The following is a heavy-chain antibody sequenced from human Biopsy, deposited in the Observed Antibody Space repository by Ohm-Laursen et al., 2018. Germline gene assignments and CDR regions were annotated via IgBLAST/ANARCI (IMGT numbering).Heavy chain of an antibody. Sequence: ASVKVSCNVSGYSLTELSMHWVRQAPGQGLEWMGGFAPENGRIVYSQKFQGRVTMTEDTSTSTACMEVWRLRSDDTAVYYCAADINVWNVNYWGQGTQVIVSS. CDR3: AADINVWNVNY. CDR1: GYSLTELS. D-gene: IGHD1-1*01. J-gene: IGHJ4*02. CDR2: FAPENGRI. V-gene: IGHV1-24*01.